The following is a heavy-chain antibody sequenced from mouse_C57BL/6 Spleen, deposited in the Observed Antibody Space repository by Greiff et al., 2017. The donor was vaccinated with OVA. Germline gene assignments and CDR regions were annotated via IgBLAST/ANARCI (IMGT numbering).Heavy chain of an antibody. Sequence: EVQLQQSVAELVRPGASVKLSCTASGFNIKNTYMHWVKQRPEQGLEWIGRIDPANGNTKYAPKFQGKATITADTSSNTAYLQLSSLTAEDTAIYYCAKGLIYDGYFPYYCDYWGQGTTLTVSS. CDR3: AKGLIYDGYFPYYCDY. V-gene: IGHV14-3*01. CDR1: GFNIKNTY. CDR2: IDPANGNT. D-gene: IGHD2-3*01. J-gene: IGHJ2*01.